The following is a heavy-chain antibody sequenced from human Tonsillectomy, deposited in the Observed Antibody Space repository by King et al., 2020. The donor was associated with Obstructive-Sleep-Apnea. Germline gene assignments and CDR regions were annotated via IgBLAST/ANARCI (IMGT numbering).Heavy chain of an antibody. CDR2: ISRSSSTV. CDR3: ARDVGIAGADDY. V-gene: IGHV3-48*04. D-gene: IGHD6-13*01. J-gene: IGHJ4*02. Sequence: VQLVESGGGLVQPGGSLRLSCAASGFTFSSYAMTWVRQAPGKGLDWVSYISRSSSTVYYADSVKGRFTISRDNAKNLLSLQMNSLRAEDTAVYYCARDVGIAGADDYWGQGTLVTVSS. CDR1: GFTFSSYA.